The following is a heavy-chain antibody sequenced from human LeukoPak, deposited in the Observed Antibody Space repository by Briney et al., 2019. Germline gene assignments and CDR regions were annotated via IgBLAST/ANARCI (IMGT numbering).Heavy chain of an antibody. J-gene: IGHJ4*02. Sequence: ESLKISCKGSGYSFTSYWIGWIRQPAGKGLEWIGRIYTSGSTNYNPSLKSRVTMSVDTSKNQFSLKLSSVTAADTAVYYCAGSRVVAAAGDRVDYWGQGTLVTVSS. CDR1: GYSFTSYW. CDR3: AGSRVVAAAGDRVDY. D-gene: IGHD6-13*01. CDR2: IYTSGST. V-gene: IGHV4-4*07.